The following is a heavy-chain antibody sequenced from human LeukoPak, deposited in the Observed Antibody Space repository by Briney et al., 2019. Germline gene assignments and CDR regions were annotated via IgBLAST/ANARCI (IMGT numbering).Heavy chain of an antibody. D-gene: IGHD1-26*01. CDR1: GFTFSSYG. J-gene: IGHJ4*02. V-gene: IGHV3-33*06. CDR3: AKGEELRAFDY. Sequence: GRSLRLSCAASGFTFSSYGMHWVRQAPGKGLEWVAVIWYDGSNKYYADSVKGRFTISRDNSKNTLYLQMNSLRAEDTAVYYCAKGEELRAFDYWGQGTLVTVSS. CDR2: IWYDGSNK.